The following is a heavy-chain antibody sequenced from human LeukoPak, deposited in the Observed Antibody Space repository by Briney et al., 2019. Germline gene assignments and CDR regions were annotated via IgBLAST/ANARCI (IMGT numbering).Heavy chain of an antibody. Sequence: SETLSLTCTVSGYSISSNYHWGWIRQPPGKGLEWIATIYHSGSTYYNPSLKSRVTISVDTSKNQFSLKLSSVTAADTAVYYCAKDGVAYCGGDCTAQFFYYMDVWGKGTTVTVSS. D-gene: IGHD2-21*02. CDR1: GYSISSNYH. CDR2: IYHSGST. V-gene: IGHV4-38-2*02. CDR3: AKDGVAYCGGDCTAQFFYYMDV. J-gene: IGHJ6*03.